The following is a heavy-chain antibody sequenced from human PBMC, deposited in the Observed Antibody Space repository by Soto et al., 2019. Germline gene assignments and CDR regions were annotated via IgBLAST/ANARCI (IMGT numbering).Heavy chain of an antibody. D-gene: IGHD3-3*01. CDR1: GYIFTNYA. J-gene: IGHJ4*02. Sequence: VQLVQSGGEVRKPWASVKVSCKASGYIFTNYAISWVRQAPGQGPEWMGWISGYNGDTNTHYSQNFQGILTLTTDMSTTTAYMELRSLTSEDTGVYYCARDNDFWTGYFFDNWGQGTLVTVSS. CDR2: ISGYNGDTNT. V-gene: IGHV1-18*01. CDR3: ARDNDFWTGYFFDN.